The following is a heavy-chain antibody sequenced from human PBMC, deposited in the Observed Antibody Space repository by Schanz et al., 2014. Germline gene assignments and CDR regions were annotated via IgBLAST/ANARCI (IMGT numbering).Heavy chain of an antibody. CDR3: AKDLISGWSGFDY. D-gene: IGHD6-19*01. CDR1: GFSFSTYG. V-gene: IGHV3-66*01. Sequence: EVQMLESGGGLVQPGGSLRLSCAASGFSFSTYGMTWVRQAPGKGLEWVSITYSGGSTYYADSVKGRFTISRDNSKNTLYLLMNSLRAEDTAVYYCAKDLISGWSGFDYWGQGTLVTVSS. CDR2: TYSGGST. J-gene: IGHJ4*02.